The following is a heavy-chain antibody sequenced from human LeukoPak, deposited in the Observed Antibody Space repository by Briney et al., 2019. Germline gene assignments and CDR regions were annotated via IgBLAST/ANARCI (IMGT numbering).Heavy chain of an antibody. CDR1: GFTFSSYA. CDR2: ISYDGSNK. CDR3: ARDLSSSWYASLDY. J-gene: IGHJ4*02. Sequence: GGSLRLSCAASGFTFSSYAMHWVRQAPGKGLEWVAVISYDGSNKYYADSVKGRFTISRDNSKNTLYLQMNSLRAEDTAVYYYARDLSSSWYASLDYWGQGTLVTVSS. V-gene: IGHV3-30-3*01. D-gene: IGHD6-13*01.